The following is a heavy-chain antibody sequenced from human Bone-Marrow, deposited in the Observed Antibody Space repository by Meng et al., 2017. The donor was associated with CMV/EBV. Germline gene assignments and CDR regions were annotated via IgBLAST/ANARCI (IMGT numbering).Heavy chain of an antibody. D-gene: IGHD2-2*01. Sequence: GESLKISCAASGFTFSDYYMSWIRQAPGKGLEWVSYISSSGSTIYYADSVKGRFTISRDNAKNSLYLQMNSLRAEDTAVYYCASTYCSSTSCWGHFDYWGQGTLVTGSS. CDR3: ASTYCSSTSCWGHFDY. J-gene: IGHJ4*02. CDR1: GFTFSDYY. CDR2: ISSSGSTI. V-gene: IGHV3-11*01.